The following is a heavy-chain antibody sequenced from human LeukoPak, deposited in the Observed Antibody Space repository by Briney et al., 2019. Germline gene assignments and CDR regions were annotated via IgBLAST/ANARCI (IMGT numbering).Heavy chain of an antibody. Sequence: GESLRLSCAASGFTFSTYAMSWVRQAPGKGLEWVSTISGSGSGTYYADSVKGRFTISRDNSKNTLSLQMNGLRAEDTAVYYCAKSTTVTQRGYFDYWGQGTLVTVSS. D-gene: IGHD4-17*01. CDR2: ISGSGSGT. J-gene: IGHJ4*02. CDR3: AKSTTVTQRGYFDY. V-gene: IGHV3-23*01. CDR1: GFTFSTYA.